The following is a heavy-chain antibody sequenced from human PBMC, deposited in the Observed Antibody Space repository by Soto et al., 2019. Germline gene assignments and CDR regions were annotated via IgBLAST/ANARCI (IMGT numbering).Heavy chain of an antibody. J-gene: IGHJ4*02. D-gene: IGHD1-26*01. CDR1: GFTFSSYT. CDR3: ARGSDVDY. CDR2: ISSSSSHI. V-gene: IGHV3-21*01. Sequence: GGSLRLSCAASGFTFSSYTMNWVRQAPGKGLEWVSFISSSSSHIDYADSLKGRFAISRDNAKNSLYLQMNSLRAEDTAVYYCARGSDVDYWGQGTLVTVSS.